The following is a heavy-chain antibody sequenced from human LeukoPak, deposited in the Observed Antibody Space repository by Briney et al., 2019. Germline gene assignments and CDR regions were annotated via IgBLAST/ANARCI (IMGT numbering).Heavy chain of an antibody. J-gene: IGHJ4*02. D-gene: IGHD6-19*01. CDR1: GGSISSYY. CDR2: IYTSGST. Sequence: SETLSLTCTVSGGSISSYYWSWIRQPAGKGLKWIGRIYTSGSTNYNPSLKSRVTMSVDTSKNQFSLKLSSVTAADTAVYYCARVQQWPWYFDYWGQGTLVTVSS. CDR3: ARVQQWPWYFDY. V-gene: IGHV4-4*07.